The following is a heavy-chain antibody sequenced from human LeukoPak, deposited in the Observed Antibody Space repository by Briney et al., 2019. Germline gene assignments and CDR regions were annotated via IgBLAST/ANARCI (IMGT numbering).Heavy chain of an antibody. CDR2: ISSSSSYI. CDR3: ARGTMFPYYFDY. CDR1: GFKFSSYS. Sequence: KAGGSLRLSCAASGFKFSSYSMKWVRQAPGKGLEWVSFISSSSSYIYYADSLKGRFTISRDNAKNSLYLQMNSLKAEGTAVYYCARGTMFPYYFDYWGQGTLVTVSS. J-gene: IGHJ4*02. D-gene: IGHD3-10*02. V-gene: IGHV3-21*01.